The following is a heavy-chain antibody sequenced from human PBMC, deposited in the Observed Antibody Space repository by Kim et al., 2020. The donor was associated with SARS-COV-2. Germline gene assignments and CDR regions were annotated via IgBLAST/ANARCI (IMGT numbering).Heavy chain of an antibody. Sequence: SETLSLTCTVSGGSISSYYWSWIRQPPGKGLEWIGYIYYSGSTNYNPSLKSRVTISVDTSKNQFSPKLSSVTAADTAVYYCARVCPGIAVAGTWFDPWGQGTLVTVSS. D-gene: IGHD6-19*01. V-gene: IGHV4-59*01. J-gene: IGHJ5*02. CDR2: IYYSGST. CDR3: ARVCPGIAVAGTWFDP. CDR1: GGSISSYY.